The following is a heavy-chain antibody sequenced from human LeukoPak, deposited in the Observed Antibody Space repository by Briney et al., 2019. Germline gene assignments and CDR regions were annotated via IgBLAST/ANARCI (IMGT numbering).Heavy chain of an antibody. V-gene: IGHV3-53*01. Sequence: GGSLRLSCAASGFTVSSNYMSWVRQAPGKGLEWVSVIYSGGSTYYADSVKGRFTISRDNSKNTLYLQMNSLRAEDTAVYYCARGAYDYNYYYYMDVWGKGTTVTVSS. CDR2: IYSGGST. J-gene: IGHJ6*03. CDR1: GFTVSSNY. CDR3: ARGAYDYNYYYYMDV. D-gene: IGHD2-21*01.